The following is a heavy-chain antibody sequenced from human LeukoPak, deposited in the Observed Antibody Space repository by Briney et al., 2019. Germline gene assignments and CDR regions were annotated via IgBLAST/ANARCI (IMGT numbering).Heavy chain of an antibody. CDR3: ARAGTGDAFDI. CDR2: IYYSGST. V-gene: IGHV4-59*11. D-gene: IGHD1-1*01. CDR1: GGSISSHY. J-gene: IGHJ3*02. Sequence: SETLSLTCTVSGGSISSHYWSWIRQPPGKGLEWIGYIYYSGSTNYNPSLKSRVTISVDPSKNQFSLKLSSVTAADTAVYYCARAGTGDAFDIWGQGTMVTVSS.